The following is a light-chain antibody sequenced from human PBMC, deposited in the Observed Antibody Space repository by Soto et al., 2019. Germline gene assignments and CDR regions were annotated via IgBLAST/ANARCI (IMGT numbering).Light chain of an antibody. J-gene: IGKJ2*01. CDR3: QQRSNWPYT. Sequence: MVVTQAPAALSLSREERATLSGPASQRVSYSLAWSLYKPGQAHRLLIYDPSNRATGIPARFSGSGSGTDFTLTISSLEPEDFAVYYCQQRSNWPYTFGQGNKLEIK. CDR2: DPS. V-gene: IGKV3-11*01. CDR1: QRVSYS.